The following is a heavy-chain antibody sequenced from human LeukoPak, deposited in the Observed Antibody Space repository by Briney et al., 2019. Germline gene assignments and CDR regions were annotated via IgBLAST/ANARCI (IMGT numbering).Heavy chain of an antibody. CDR1: GFTFSDYY. V-gene: IGHV3-11*01. Sequence: GGSLRLSCAASGFTFSDYYMSWIRQAPGKGLEWVSYISSSGSTIYYADSVKGRFTISRDNAKNSLYLQMNSLRAEDTAVYYCAKDGTPYRYYDSSGYSADFQHWGQGTLVTVSS. CDR2: ISSSGSTI. CDR3: AKDGTPYRYYDSSGYSADFQH. D-gene: IGHD3-22*01. J-gene: IGHJ1*01.